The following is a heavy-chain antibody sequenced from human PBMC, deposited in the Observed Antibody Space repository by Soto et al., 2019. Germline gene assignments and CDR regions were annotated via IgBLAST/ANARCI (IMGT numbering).Heavy chain of an antibody. CDR3: AKDIKPPMIVVTDAFDI. CDR2: ISGSGGST. J-gene: IGHJ3*02. V-gene: IGHV3-23*01. D-gene: IGHD3-22*01. Sequence: TGGSLRLCCAASGFTFSSYAMSWVRQAPGKGLEWVSAISGSGGSTYYADSVKGRFTISRDNSKNTLYLQMNSLRAEDTAVYYCAKDIKPPMIVVTDAFDIWGQGTMVTVSS. CDR1: GFTFSSYA.